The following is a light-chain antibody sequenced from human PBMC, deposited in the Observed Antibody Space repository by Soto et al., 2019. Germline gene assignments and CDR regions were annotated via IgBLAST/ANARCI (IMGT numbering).Light chain of an antibody. Sequence: DINLTQSPSSLSASVGDRVTITCRASQAITNNLAWYQQKPGNPPKLLIYAASTLQSGVPSRFSGSGSGTDFTLTISCLQSEDFATYYCQQYYSYPPAFGQGTRLEI. J-gene: IGKJ5*01. CDR1: QAITNN. CDR3: QQYYSYPPA. CDR2: AAS. V-gene: IGKV1-9*01.